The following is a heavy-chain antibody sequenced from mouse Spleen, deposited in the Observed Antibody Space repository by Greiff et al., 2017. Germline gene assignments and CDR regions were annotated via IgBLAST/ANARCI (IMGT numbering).Heavy chain of an antibody. CDR2: INPNNGGT. CDR1: GYTFTAYK. J-gene: IGHJ4*01. Sequence: EVKLVESGPELVKPGASVKIPCKASGYTFTAYKMDWVKQSHGKGLEWIGDINPNNGGTIYNQKFKGKATLTVDKSSSTAYMELSSLTSEDTAVDYWARGGNWDVCAMDYWGQGTSVTVSS. V-gene: IGHV1-18*01. CDR3: ARGGNWDVCAMDY. D-gene: IGHD4-1*02.